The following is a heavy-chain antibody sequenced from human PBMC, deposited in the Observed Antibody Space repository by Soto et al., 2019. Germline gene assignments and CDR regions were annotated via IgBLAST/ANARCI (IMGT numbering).Heavy chain of an antibody. D-gene: IGHD2-15*01. Sequence: GASVKVSCKASGGTFDNYAVSWVRQAPGQGLEWMGGIIPMFETVNYAQRFQGRLTIAADESTSTAYMELTSLTSADTAIYFCARGLRRGNYGMDVWGQGTRVTVSS. CDR2: IIPMFETV. V-gene: IGHV1-69*13. CDR3: ARGLRRGNYGMDV. J-gene: IGHJ6*02. CDR1: GGTFDNYA.